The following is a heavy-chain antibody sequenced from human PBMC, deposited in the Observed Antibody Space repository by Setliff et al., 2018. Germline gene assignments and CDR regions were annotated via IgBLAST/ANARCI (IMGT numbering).Heavy chain of an antibody. V-gene: IGHV4-59*08. CDR1: GGSLSSYY. CDR2: IYYSGTT. Sequence: PSETLSLTCTVSGGSLSSYYWSWIRQPPGKGLEWIGHIYYSGTTNYNASLKNRVSISVDRPKNQFSLKLSSVSAADTAVYYCARRDSTGYYGYSFDFWGQGTLVTVSS. CDR3: ARRDSTGYYGYSFDF. J-gene: IGHJ4*02. D-gene: IGHD3-22*01.